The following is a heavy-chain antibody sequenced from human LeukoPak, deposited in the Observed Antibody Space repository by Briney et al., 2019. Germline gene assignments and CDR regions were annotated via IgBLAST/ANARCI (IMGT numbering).Heavy chain of an antibody. CDR3: ARLNYYANKGPDAFDV. CDR2: IKQDGSEE. J-gene: IGHJ3*01. Sequence: GGSLRLSCAASGFTFSTYWMTWVRQAPGKGLEWVANIKQDGSEEYCVDSVRGRFTISRDNAKNSLYLQMNSLRTEDTAVYSCARLNYYANKGPDAFDVWGQGTLVTVSS. CDR1: GFTFSTYW. D-gene: IGHD3-10*01. V-gene: IGHV3-7*01.